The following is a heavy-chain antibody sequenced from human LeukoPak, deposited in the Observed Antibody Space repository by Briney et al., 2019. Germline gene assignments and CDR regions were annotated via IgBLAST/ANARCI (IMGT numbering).Heavy chain of an antibody. CDR2: IYYSGST. J-gene: IGHJ2*01. D-gene: IGHD1-26*01. Sequence: SETLSLTCTVSGGSITSYYRSWIRQPPGKGLEWIGYIYYSGSTNYNPSLKSRVTISVDTSRNQFSLKLSSVTAADTAVYYCARRGANSGSYSHFDLWGRGTLVTVSS. CDR3: ARRGANSGSYSHFDL. V-gene: IGHV4-59*01. CDR1: GGSITSYY.